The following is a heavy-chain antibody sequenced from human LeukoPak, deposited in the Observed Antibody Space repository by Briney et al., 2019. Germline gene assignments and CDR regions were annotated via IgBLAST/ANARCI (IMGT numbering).Heavy chain of an antibody. D-gene: IGHD6-13*01. CDR2: IYHSGST. J-gene: IGHJ4*02. Sequence: SETLSLTCAVSGYSLRSGYYCGWIRQPPGKGLEWIGSIYHSGSTYYNPSLKSRVTITVDTSKNLYSLKLSSGTAAETAVYYCARLYSSNCSRNWGQGTLVTVSS. CDR1: GYSLRSGYY. V-gene: IGHV4-38-2*01. CDR3: ARLYSSNCSRN.